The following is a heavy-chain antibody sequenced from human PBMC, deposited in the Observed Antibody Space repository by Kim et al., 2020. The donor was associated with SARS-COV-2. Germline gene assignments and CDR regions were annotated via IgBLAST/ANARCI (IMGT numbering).Heavy chain of an antibody. Sequence: GGSLRLSCAASGFMFNDYAMHWVRQAPGKSLEWVSLINAAGDKAYYADSVKGRFTISRDNRKNSLFLQMNSLKPDDTALYFCAKVSFYDSTSYYGEDSDYFFYYMDVWGKGTSVPVS. CDR3: AKVSFYDSTSYYGEDSDYFFYYMDV. J-gene: IGHJ6*03. CDR2: INAAGDKA. D-gene: IGHD3-22*01. CDR1: GFMFNDYA. V-gene: IGHV3-43*02.